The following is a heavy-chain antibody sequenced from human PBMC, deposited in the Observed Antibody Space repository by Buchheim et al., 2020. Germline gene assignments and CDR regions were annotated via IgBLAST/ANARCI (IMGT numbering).Heavy chain of an antibody. CDR2: IYYSGST. Sequence: QVQLQESGPGLVKPSQTLSLTCTVSGGSISSGDYYWSWIRQPPGKGLEWIGYIYYSGSTYYNPSLKRRVTISVATSKNQFSLKLSSVTAADTAVYYCARVGFYDYGDYYGMDVWGQGTT. D-gene: IGHD4-17*01. CDR1: GGSISSGDYY. V-gene: IGHV4-30-4*01. CDR3: ARVGFYDYGDYYGMDV. J-gene: IGHJ6*02.